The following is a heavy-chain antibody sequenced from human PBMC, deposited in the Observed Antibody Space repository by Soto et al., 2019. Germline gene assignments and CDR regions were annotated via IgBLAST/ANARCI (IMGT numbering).Heavy chain of an antibody. D-gene: IGHD6-13*01. CDR1: GGAISNSHW. CDR3: AGDPVAASGTAFNI. V-gene: IGHV4-4*02. J-gene: IGHJ3*02. Sequence: PSETLSLTCSVSGGAISNSHWWSWVRQPPGKALEWIAEIYHNENTNYNPSLKSRVTISVDKSKNQFSLNLISVTAADTAMHYCAGDPVAASGTAFNIWGQGTLVTVSS. CDR2: IYHNENT.